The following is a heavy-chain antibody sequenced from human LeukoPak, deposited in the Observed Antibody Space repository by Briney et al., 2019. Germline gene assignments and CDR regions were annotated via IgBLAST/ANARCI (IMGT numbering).Heavy chain of an antibody. CDR1: GYTFTIYD. CDR3: ARGLYDILTGYYFID. CDR2: MNPNSGNT. V-gene: IGHV1-8*01. Sequence: ASVTVSFTASGYTFTIYDINWVRQAPGQGLGWVGWMNPNSGNTGYAQKFQGRVTMTRNTSISTAYMELSSLRSEDTAVYYCARGLYDILTGYYFIDWGQGTLVTVSS. J-gene: IGHJ4*02. D-gene: IGHD3-9*01.